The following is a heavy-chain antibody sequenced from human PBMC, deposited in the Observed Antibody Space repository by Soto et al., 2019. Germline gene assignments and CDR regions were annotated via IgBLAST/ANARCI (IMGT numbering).Heavy chain of an antibody. CDR1: GGSISSYY. Sequence: SETLSLTCTVSGGSISSYYWSWIRQPPGKGLEWIGYIYYSGSTNYNPSLKSRVTISVDTSKNQFSLKLSSVTAADTAVYYCARDYGDLHYYGMDVWGQGTQVTVSS. CDR3: ARDYGDLHYYGMDV. J-gene: IGHJ6*02. D-gene: IGHD4-17*01. V-gene: IGHV4-59*01. CDR2: IYYSGST.